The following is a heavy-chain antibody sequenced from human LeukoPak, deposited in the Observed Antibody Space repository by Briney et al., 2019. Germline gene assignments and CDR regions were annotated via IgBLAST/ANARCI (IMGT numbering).Heavy chain of an antibody. CDR2: IHSIGTT. CDR3: ATSYYGSGTYYNWFDP. CDR1: GGSISSSNW. V-gene: IGHV4-4*02. J-gene: IGHJ5*02. Sequence: SETLSLTCAVSGGSISSSNWWSWVRQPPGQGLEWIGYIHSIGTTNYNPSLKSRLTISIDTSKNQFSLKLSSVTAADTAVYYCATSYYGSGTYYNWFDPWGQGTLVTVSS. D-gene: IGHD3-10*01.